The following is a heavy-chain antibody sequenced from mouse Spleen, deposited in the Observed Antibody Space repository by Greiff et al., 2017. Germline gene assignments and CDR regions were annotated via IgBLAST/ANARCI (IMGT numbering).Heavy chain of an antibody. CDR3: ARNGDPFAY. CDR1: GFNFKDYY. CDR2: IDPADGET. J-gene: IGHJ3*01. D-gene: IGHD2-13*01. V-gene: IGHV14-2*01. Sequence: EVMLVESGAELVKPGASVKLSCTASGFNFKDYYMHWVKQRTEQGLEWIGRIDPADGETKYAQKFQGKATITADTSSNTAYLQLSSLTSEDTAGYCGARNGDPFAYWGQGTLVTVSA.